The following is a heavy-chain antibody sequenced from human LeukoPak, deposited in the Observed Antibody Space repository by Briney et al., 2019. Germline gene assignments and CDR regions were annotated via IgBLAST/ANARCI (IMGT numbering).Heavy chain of an antibody. D-gene: IGHD6-13*01. CDR3: ARVPGIAAAGTLGRTGWFDP. CDR2: ISAYNGNT. J-gene: IGHJ5*02. V-gene: IGHV1-18*01. Sequence: ASVKVSCKASGYTFTSYGISWVRQAPGQGLEWMGWISAYNGNTNYARKLQGRVTMTTDTSTSTAYMELRSPRSDDTAVYYCARVPGIAAAGTLGRTGWFDPWGQGTLVTVSS. CDR1: GYTFTSYG.